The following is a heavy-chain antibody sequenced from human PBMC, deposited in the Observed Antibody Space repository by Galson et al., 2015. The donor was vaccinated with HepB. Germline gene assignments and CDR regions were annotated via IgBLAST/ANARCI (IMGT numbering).Heavy chain of an antibody. D-gene: IGHD3-3*01. V-gene: IGHV3-33*01. CDR2: IWFDGQTK. CDR1: GFPFNSHG. CDR3: ARDGLSYNNFWNTYYMDYYYGLDV. J-gene: IGHJ6*02. Sequence: SLRLSCAASGFPFNSHGLHWVRQAPGKGLEWVAVIWFDGQTKYYADSVKGRFVISRDNSKNTLYLDMNSLRAEDTAVYYCARDGLSYNNFWNTYYMDYYYGLDVWGQGTTVTVSS.